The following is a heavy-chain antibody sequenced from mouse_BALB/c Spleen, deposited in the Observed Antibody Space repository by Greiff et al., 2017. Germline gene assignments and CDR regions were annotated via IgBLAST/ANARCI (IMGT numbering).Heavy chain of an antibody. CDR2: INSNGGST. CDR1: GFTFSSYG. D-gene: IGHD2-1*01. V-gene: IGHV5-6-3*01. J-gene: IGHJ2*01. CDR3: ARDSYGNYDY. Sequence: EVQRVESGGGLVQPGGSLKLSCAASGFTFSSYGMSWVRQTPDKRLELVATINSNGGSTYYPDSVKGRFTISRDNAKNTLYLQMSSLKSEDTAMYYCARDSYGNYDYWGQGTTLTVSS.